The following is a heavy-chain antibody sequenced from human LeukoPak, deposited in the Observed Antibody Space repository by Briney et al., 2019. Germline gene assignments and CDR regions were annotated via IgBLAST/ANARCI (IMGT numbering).Heavy chain of an antibody. CDR1: GFTFSSYA. V-gene: IGHV3-23*01. J-gene: IGHJ3*02. CDR2: ISGSGGST. CDR3: AFPKGGAGAFDI. Sequence: GGPLRLSCAASGFTFSSYAMSWVRQAPGKGLEWVSAISGSGGSTYYADSVKGRFTISRDNSKNTLYLQMNSLRAEDTAVYYCAFPKGGAGAFDIWGQGTMVTVSS. D-gene: IGHD1-26*01.